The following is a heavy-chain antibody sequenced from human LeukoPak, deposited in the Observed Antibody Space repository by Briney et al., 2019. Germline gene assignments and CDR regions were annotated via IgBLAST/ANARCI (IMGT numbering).Heavy chain of an antibody. V-gene: IGHV3-23*01. CDR3: ARGSSGCKIGY. J-gene: IGHJ4*02. Sequence: PGRSLRLSCAASGFTFSSYAMTWVRQAPGKGLDWVSAISGSGGNTYYADSVKGRFTISRDNAKNSLYLQMNSLRAEDTAVYYCARGSSGCKIGYWGQGTLVTVSS. D-gene: IGHD5-12*01. CDR1: GFTFSSYA. CDR2: ISGSGGNT.